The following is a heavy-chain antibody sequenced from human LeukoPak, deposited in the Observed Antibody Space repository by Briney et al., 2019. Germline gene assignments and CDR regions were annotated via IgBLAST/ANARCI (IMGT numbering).Heavy chain of an antibody. CDR1: GFTFSSFW. D-gene: IGHD3/OR15-3a*01. V-gene: IGHV3-7*03. CDR2: IRQDGGEE. CDR3: AKRGVVIRVILVGFHKEAYYFES. Sequence: GGSLRLSCADSGFTFSSFWMSWVRQAPGKGLERVANIRQDGGEESYVGSVKGRFTISRDNAKNSLSLQMSSLRAEDTAVYFCAKRGVVIRVILVGFHKEAYYFESWGQGALVTVSS. J-gene: IGHJ4*02.